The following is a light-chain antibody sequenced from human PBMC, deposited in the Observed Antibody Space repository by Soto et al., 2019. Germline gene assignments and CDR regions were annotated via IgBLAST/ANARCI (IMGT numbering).Light chain of an antibody. CDR3: CSYAGSYSWV. J-gene: IGLJ3*02. V-gene: IGLV2-11*01. CDR2: DVS. CDR1: SSDVGGYNY. Sequence: QSALTQPRSVSGSPGQSVTISCTGTSSDVGGYNYVSWYQQHPGKAPKLMVYDVSQRPSGVSDRFSGSKSGNTASLTISGLQADDDGDYFCCSYAGSYSWVFGGGTK.